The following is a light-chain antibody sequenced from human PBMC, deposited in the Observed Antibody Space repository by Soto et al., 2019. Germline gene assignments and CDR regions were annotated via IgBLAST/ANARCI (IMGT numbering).Light chain of an antibody. CDR2: DAA. V-gene: IGKV3-11*01. J-gene: IGKJ5*01. CDR1: QSVGSY. CDR3: QQRSNWPTIS. Sequence: EIVLTQSPATLSLSPGERATLSCRASQSVGSYLAWYQQKPGQAPRPLIYDAANCATGIPARLGGGRSGTDFSLTISSLEPEDFAVYYCQQRSNWPTISFGQGTRLEIK.